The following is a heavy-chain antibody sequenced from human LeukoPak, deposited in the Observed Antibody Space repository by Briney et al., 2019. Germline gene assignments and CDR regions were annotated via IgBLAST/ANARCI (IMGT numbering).Heavy chain of an antibody. CDR2: ISYDGSNK. V-gene: IGHV3-30-3*01. CDR1: GFTFSSYA. D-gene: IGHD5-24*01. CDR3: ARDVSRGDDTGWLQITGPFDY. Sequence: GRSLRLSCAASGFTFSSYAMHWVRQAPGKGLEWVAVISYDGSNKYYADSVKGRFTISRDNSKNTLYLQMNSLRAEDTAVYYCARDVSRGDDTGWLQITGPFDYWGQGTLVTVSS. J-gene: IGHJ4*02.